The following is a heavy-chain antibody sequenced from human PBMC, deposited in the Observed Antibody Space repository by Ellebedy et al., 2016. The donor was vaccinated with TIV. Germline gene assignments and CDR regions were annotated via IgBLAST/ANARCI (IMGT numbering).Heavy chain of an antibody. V-gene: IGHV4-59*01. CDR1: GGSISSYY. Sequence: SETLSLTCTVSGGSISSYYWSWIRQPPGKGLEWIGYIYYRGSTNYNPSLKSRVTISVDTSKNQFSLKLSSVTAADTAVYYCARGRRYSSSPYFGYWGQGTLVTVSS. D-gene: IGHD6-6*01. CDR2: IYYRGST. CDR3: ARGRRYSSSPYFGY. J-gene: IGHJ4*02.